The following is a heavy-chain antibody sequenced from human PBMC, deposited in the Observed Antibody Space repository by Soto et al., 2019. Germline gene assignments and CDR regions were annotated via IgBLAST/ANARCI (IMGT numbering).Heavy chain of an antibody. CDR2: SSHTGST. CDR1: GGSLSDSNW. CDR3: ASFTGTYYFDF. J-gene: IGHJ4*02. Sequence: QMQLQESGPGLVKPSGTLSLTCAVSGGSLSDSNWWSWVRQPPGKGLEWIGESSHTGSTHYNPSLQSRVTLSGDKSKNHFSLNLKSVTAADTAVYYCASFTGTYYFDFWGPGTLVTVAS. D-gene: IGHD2-8*02. V-gene: IGHV4-4*02.